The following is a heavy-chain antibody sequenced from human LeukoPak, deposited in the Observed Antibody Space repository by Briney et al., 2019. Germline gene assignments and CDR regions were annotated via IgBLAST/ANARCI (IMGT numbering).Heavy chain of an antibody. CDR1: GGSISSYY. V-gene: IGHV4-59*01. Sequence: PSETLSLTCTVSGGSISSYYWSWIRQPPGKGLEWIGYIYYSGSTNYNPSLKSRVTISVDTSKNQFSLKLSSVTAADTAVYYCARLYYDILTGFDAFDIWGQGTMVTVSS. J-gene: IGHJ3*02. D-gene: IGHD3-9*01. CDR3: ARLYYDILTGFDAFDI. CDR2: IYYSGST.